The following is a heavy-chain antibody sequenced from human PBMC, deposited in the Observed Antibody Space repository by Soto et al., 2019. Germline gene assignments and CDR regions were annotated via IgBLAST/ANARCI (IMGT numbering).Heavy chain of an antibody. Sequence: SETLSLTCAVYRGTFNAYSWTWIRQHPGKGLEWIGEINHSGSTTYNPSLKSRIIMSVDTSKNQSSLNVSSTTASDTSLCCWRTGLIYSGMDVWGQGTPVTVSS. D-gene: IGHD3-22*01. J-gene: IGHJ6*02. CDR2: INHSGST. V-gene: IGHV4-34*08. CDR1: RGTFNAYS. CDR3: RTGLIYSGMDV.